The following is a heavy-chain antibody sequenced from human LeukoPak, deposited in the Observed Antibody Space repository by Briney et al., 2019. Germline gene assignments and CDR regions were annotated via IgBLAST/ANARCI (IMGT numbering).Heavy chain of an antibody. CDR2: IYYSGST. V-gene: IGHV4-59*12. J-gene: IGHJ4*02. Sequence: SETLSLTCTVSGGSIRSYFWSWIRQPPGKGLEWIGYIYYSGSTTYNPSLKSRVTISVDTSKKQFSLRLTSVTAADTAVYYCARGFSGGSTYWGQGTLLTVSS. CDR3: ARGFSGGSTY. D-gene: IGHD1-26*01. CDR1: GGSIRSYF.